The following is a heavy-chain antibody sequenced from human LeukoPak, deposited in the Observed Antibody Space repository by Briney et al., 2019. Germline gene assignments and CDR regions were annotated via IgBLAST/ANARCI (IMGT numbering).Heavy chain of an antibody. CDR1: GFTFSSYW. CDR3: AREGRVSGYDFDC. CDR2: INSDGSSI. V-gene: IGHV3-74*03. Sequence: GGSLRLSCAASGFTFSSYWMHWVRRAPGKGLVWVSRINSDGSSITYADSVKGRFTISRDNAKNTLYLQMNGLRVEDTAVYYCAREGRVSGYDFDCWGQGTLVTVSP. J-gene: IGHJ4*02. D-gene: IGHD5-12*01.